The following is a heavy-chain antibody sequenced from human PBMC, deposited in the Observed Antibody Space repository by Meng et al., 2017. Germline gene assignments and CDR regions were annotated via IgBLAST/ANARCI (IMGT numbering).Heavy chain of an antibody. CDR2: INHSGST. Sequence: QVQLQQWGAGRLKPSQTLSLSCAGYGGSFSGYSWSWIRQPPGKGLEWIGEINHSGSTNYNPSLKSRVTISVDTSKNQFSLKLSSVTAADTAVYYCARGVQCSTSCYIDYWGQGTLVTVSS. J-gene: IGHJ4*02. V-gene: IGHV4-34*01. CDR3: ARGVQCSTSCYIDY. D-gene: IGHD2-2*02. CDR1: GGSFSGYS.